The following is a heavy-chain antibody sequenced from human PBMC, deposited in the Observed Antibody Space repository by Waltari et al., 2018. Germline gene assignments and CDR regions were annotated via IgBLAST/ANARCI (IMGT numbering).Heavy chain of an antibody. D-gene: IGHD5-12*01. CDR2: IYSGGST. Sequence: LQLQESGPGLVKPSKTLSLTCTDSGGSFSSSRYYWRRIGQPPGNGLEWVSVIYSGGSTYYADSVKCRFTISRDNSKNTLYLQMNSLRAEDTAVYYCAITNPGYSGYDGNWFDPWGQGTLVTVSS. J-gene: IGHJ5*02. CDR1: GGSFSSSRYY. V-gene: IGHV3-53*01. CDR3: AITNPGYSGYDGNWFDP.